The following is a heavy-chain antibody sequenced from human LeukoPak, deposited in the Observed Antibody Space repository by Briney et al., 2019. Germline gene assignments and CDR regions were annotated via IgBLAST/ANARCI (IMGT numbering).Heavy chain of an antibody. Sequence: SETLSLTCTVSGGSISSYYWSWIRQPPGKGLEWIGYIYYSGSTNYNPSLKSRVTISVDTSKNQFSLKLSSVTAADTAVYYCARDRYDAFDIWGQGTMVTVSS. CDR2: IYYSGST. CDR1: GGSISSYY. CDR3: ARDRYDAFDI. V-gene: IGHV4-59*01. J-gene: IGHJ3*02.